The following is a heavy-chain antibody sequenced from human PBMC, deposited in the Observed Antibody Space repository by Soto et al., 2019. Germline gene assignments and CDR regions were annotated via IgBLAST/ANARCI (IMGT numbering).Heavy chain of an antibody. Sequence: QITLKESGPTVVKPTETLTLTCTVSGFSLDTSGVGVAWIRQPPGKALTWLALIYWDDDQRYTPSLNSRLTISKDASKSQVVLTMTNMDPVDTGTYDCALSRKVITAKGMFESWGQGTLVTVSS. V-gene: IGHV2-5*02. D-gene: IGHD1-20*01. CDR2: IYWDDDQ. CDR3: ALSRKVITAKGMFES. CDR1: GFSLDTSGVG. J-gene: IGHJ4*02.